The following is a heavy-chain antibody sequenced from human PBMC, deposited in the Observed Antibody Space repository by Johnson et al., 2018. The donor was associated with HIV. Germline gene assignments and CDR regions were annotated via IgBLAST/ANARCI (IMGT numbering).Heavy chain of an antibody. D-gene: IGHD1-26*01. CDR3: ARDSEWELGQEGAFDI. CDR2: IQYDGTNK. Sequence: QVQLVESGGGVVQPGGSLRLSCAASGFTFSTYGMHWVRQAPGKGLEWVAFIQYDGTNKYYADSVKGRFTISRDNSKNTLYLQMNSLRAEDTAVYYCARDSEWELGQEGAFDIWGQGTMVTVSS. J-gene: IGHJ3*02. V-gene: IGHV3-30*02. CDR1: GFTFSTYG.